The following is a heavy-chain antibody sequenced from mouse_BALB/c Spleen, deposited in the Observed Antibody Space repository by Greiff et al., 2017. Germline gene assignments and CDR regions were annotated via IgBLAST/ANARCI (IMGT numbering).Heavy chain of an antibody. J-gene: IGHJ4*01. V-gene: IGHV1-9*01. CDR1: GYTFSSYW. CDR3: ARWRAMDY. CDR2: ILPGSGST. Sequence: QVQLQQSGAELMKPGASVKISCKATGYTFSSYWIEWVKQRPGHGLEWIGEILPGSGSTNYNEKFKGKATFTADTPSNTAYMKLSSLTSEDSAVYYCARWRAMDYWGQGTSVTVSS.